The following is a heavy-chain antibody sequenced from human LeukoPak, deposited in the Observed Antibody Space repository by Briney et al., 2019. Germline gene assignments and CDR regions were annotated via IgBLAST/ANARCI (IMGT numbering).Heavy chain of an antibody. J-gene: IGHJ4*02. CDR1: GFTFSSYA. D-gene: IGHD6-13*01. V-gene: IGHV3-64D*06. CDR2: INSNGGST. Sequence: PGGSLGLSCSASGFTFSSYAMHWVRQAPGKGLEYVSAINSNGGSTYYADSVKGRFTISRDNSKNTLYLQMSSLRAEDTAVYYCVPRYTTSWLNYWGQGTLVTVSS. CDR3: VPRYTTSWLNY.